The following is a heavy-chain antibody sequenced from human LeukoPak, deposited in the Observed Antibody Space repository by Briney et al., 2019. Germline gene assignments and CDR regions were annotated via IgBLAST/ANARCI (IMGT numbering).Heavy chain of an antibody. Sequence: SETLSLTCSVSGGSISNSSYYWGWIRQPPGKGLEWIGIIYYSGSTYYNPSLKSRVTISVDTSKNQFSLRLSSVTAADTAVYYCARQGYGDYGGNYYGMDVWGQGTTVTVSS. CDR1: GGSISNSSYY. D-gene: IGHD4-17*01. J-gene: IGHJ6*02. CDR2: IYYSGST. V-gene: IGHV4-39*01. CDR3: ARQGYGDYGGNYYGMDV.